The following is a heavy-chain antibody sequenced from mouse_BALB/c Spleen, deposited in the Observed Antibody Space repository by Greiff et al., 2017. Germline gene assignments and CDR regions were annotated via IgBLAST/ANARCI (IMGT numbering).Heavy chain of an antibody. V-gene: IGHV1S56*01. CDR1: GYTFTSYY. Sequence: VMLVESGPELVKPGASVRISCKASGYTFTSYYIHWVKQRPGQGLEWIGWIYPGNVNTKYNEKFKGKATLTADKSSSTAYMQLSSLTSEDSAVYFCARDGIAMDYWGQGTSVTVSS. J-gene: IGHJ4*01. CDR2: IYPGNVNT. D-gene: IGHD2-3*01. CDR3: ARDGIAMDY.